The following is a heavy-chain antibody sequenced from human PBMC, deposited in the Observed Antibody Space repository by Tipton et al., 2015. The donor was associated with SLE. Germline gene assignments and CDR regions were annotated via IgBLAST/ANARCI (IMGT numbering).Heavy chain of an antibody. V-gene: IGHV4-59*08. D-gene: IGHD6-6*01. CDR2: SYYSGGT. Sequence: TLSLTCTVSGGSISSYYWSWIRQPPGKGLEWIGYSYYSGGTSYNPSLRSRVAISINTSRNQFSLKLTSVTAADTAVYYCARRGIAGRRFFDSWGQGTLVTVSS. J-gene: IGHJ4*02. CDR1: GGSISSYY. CDR3: ARRGIAGRRFFDS.